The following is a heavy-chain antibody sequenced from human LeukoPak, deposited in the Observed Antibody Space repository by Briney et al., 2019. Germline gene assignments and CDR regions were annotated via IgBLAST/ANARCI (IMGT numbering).Heavy chain of an antibody. CDR1: GYTFTSYD. CDR2: MNPNSGNT. Sequence: ASVSVSCKASGYTFTSYDINWVRQATGQGLEWMGWMNPNSGNTGYAQKFQGRVTMTRNTSISTAYMELSSLRSEDTAVYYCARGHGLLWFGESQFDYWGQGTLVTVSS. CDR3: ARGHGLLWFGESQFDY. V-gene: IGHV1-8*01. D-gene: IGHD3-10*01. J-gene: IGHJ4*02.